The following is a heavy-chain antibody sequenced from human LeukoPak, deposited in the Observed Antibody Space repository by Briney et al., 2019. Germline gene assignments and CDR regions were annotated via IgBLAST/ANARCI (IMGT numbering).Heavy chain of an antibody. Sequence: SETLSLTCTVSGDSISSGNYWGWIRQPPGKGLEWIGSIFHTGSTNYNPSLKSRVTISVDTSKNQFSLKLSSVTAADTAVYYCARAPFYGPRLDYWGQGTLVTVSS. D-gene: IGHD3-16*01. J-gene: IGHJ4*02. CDR2: IFHTGST. V-gene: IGHV4-38-2*02. CDR3: ARAPFYGPRLDY. CDR1: GDSISSGNY.